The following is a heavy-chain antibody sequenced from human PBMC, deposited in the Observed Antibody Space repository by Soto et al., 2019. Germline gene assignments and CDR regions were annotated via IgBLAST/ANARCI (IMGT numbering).Heavy chain of an antibody. V-gene: IGHV4-39*01. D-gene: IGHD2-15*01. CDR2: IYNSGST. CDR1: RVSISSSTYF. CDR3: ARLGSGWHVGY. Sequence: QLQLQESGPGLVKPSETLSLTCTVSRVSISSSTYFWGWIRQPPGKGLQWIGSIYNSGSTYYNPSLKSRVTISVDTSKNQFSLKLTSVTAADTAVYYCARLGSGWHVGYWGQGTLVTVSS. J-gene: IGHJ4*02.